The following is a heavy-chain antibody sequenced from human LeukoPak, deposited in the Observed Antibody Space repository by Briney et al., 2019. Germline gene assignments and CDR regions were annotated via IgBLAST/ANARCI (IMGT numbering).Heavy chain of an antibody. CDR2: ISYSGGSI. J-gene: IGHJ4*02. V-gene: IGHV3-23*01. Sequence: PGGSLRLSCAASGFTFRSYAMSWVRQAPGKGLEWVSAISYSGGSIYYADSVKGRFTISRDNSKNTLYLQMNSLRAEDTAVYYCAKDSYYDFWSGSLYWGQGTLVTVSS. D-gene: IGHD3-3*01. CDR1: GFTFRSYA. CDR3: AKDSYYDFWSGSLY.